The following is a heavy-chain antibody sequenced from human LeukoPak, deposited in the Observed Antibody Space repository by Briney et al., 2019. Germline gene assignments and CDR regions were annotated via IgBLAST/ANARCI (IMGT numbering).Heavy chain of an antibody. CDR3: SSGSYSFDY. J-gene: IGHJ4*02. V-gene: IGHV3-7*01. CDR2: INQDGSEE. CDR1: GFTFSNYW. D-gene: IGHD1-26*01. Sequence: GGSLRLSCAASGFTFSNYWMSWVRQAPGKGLEWVANINQDGSEEHYVDSMKGRFTISRDNAKNSLYLQMNSLRAEDTAVYYCSSGSYSFDYWGQGTLVTVSS.